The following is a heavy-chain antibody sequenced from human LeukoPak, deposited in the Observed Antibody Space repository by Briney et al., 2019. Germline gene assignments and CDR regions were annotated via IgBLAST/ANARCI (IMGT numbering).Heavy chain of an antibody. CDR3: ARDRGYSSGWYGWYFDL. D-gene: IGHD6-19*01. J-gene: IGHJ2*01. V-gene: IGHV4-59*01. Sequence: SETLSLTCPVSGGSISSYYWSWIRQPPGKGLEWIGYIYYSGSTNYNPSLKSRVTISVDTSKNQFSLKLSSVTAADTAVYYCARDRGYSSGWYGWYFDLWGRGTLVTVSS. CDR2: IYYSGST. CDR1: GGSISSYY.